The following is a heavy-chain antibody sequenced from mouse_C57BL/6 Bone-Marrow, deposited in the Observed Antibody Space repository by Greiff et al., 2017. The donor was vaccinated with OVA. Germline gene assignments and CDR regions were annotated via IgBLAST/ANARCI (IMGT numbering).Heavy chain of an antibody. Sequence: EVMLVESEGGLVQPGSSMKLSCTASGFTFSDYYMAWVRQVPEKGLEWVANINYDGSSTYYLDSLKSRFIISRDNAKNILYLQMSSLKSEDTATYYCARYDYDGFAYWGQGTLVTVSA. J-gene: IGHJ3*01. D-gene: IGHD2-4*01. CDR1: GFTFSDYY. CDR2: INYDGSST. V-gene: IGHV5-16*01. CDR3: ARYDYDGFAY.